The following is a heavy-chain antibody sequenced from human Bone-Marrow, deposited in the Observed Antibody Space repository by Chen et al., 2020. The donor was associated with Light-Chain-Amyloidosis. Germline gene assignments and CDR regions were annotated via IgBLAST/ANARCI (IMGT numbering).Heavy chain of an antibody. CDR2: VQGDGSEK. V-gene: IGHV3-7*02. CDR1: XXXFSNNW. J-gene: IGHJ4*02. CDR3: TTEYLGAYDH. Sequence: EVQLVESGGGLVQFGEXXXXXXXXXXXXFSNNWMSWVRQAPGKGLEWVANVQGDGSEKYYVDSVKGRFTISRDNAKXXXXXXXXXXRDXXXAVYYCTTEYLGAYDHWGQGTLLIVSS. D-gene: IGHD2-8*01.